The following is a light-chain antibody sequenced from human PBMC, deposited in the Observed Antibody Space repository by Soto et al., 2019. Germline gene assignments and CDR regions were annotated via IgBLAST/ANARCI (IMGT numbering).Light chain of an antibody. Sequence: DIQMTQSPSTLAASVGDRVTITCRASQSISSWLAGYQQKPGKAPKLLIYTASTLQSGVPSRFSGSGSGTEFTLASSSLQADDSATYYCQQYNDNWTFGQGTKVEIK. CDR3: QQYNDNWT. CDR2: TAS. V-gene: IGKV1-5*03. CDR1: QSISSW. J-gene: IGKJ1*01.